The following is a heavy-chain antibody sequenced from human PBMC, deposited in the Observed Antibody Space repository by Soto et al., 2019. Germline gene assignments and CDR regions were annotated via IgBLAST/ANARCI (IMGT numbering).Heavy chain of an antibody. CDR1: GFTFSNYF. J-gene: IGHJ6*02. V-gene: IGHV3-74*01. Sequence: EVQLVESGGNLVQPGGSLRLSCAASGFTFSNYFMHWVRQAPGKGLVWVSRINSDGSTTSYADSVKGRFTISRDNAKNTLYLQMNSLRAEDTAVYYCTRGNYYGMDVWGQGTTVTVSS. CDR2: INSDGSTT. CDR3: TRGNYYGMDV.